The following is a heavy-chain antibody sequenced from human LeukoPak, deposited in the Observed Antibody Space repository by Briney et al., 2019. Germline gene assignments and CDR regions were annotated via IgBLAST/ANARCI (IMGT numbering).Heavy chain of an antibody. CDR3: VRVGSVAGSDYLDY. CDR2: SRTKAKSYTT. V-gene: IGHV3-72*01. J-gene: IGHJ4*02. Sequence: GGSLSLACAVSASTFTDHFFDWVRPAPGNVLEWVGRSRTKAKSYTTEYAASVKGRFTISRDESQNSLNLQMNSLKTDDTAVYYCVRVGSVAGSDYLDYWGQGTLVTVSS. CDR1: ASTFTDHF. D-gene: IGHD6-19*01.